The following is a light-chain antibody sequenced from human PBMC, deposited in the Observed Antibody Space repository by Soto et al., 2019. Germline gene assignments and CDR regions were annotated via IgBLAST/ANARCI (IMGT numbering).Light chain of an antibody. CDR3: QQYDSSPPIT. Sequence: EIEMTKSPATLSVAPGEIATLSCRAIQSISSSYLAWYQQKPGQAPRLLIYDASRRATGIPDRFSGSGSGTDFTLTISGLEPEDFAMYYCQQYDSSPPITFAQGTRLEIK. J-gene: IGKJ5*01. V-gene: IGKV3-20*01. CDR1: QSISSSY. CDR2: DAS.